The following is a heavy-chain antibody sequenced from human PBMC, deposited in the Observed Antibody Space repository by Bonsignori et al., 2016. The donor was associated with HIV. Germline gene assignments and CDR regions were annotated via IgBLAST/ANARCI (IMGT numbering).Heavy chain of an antibody. Sequence: VRQMPGKGLEWMGIIYPGDSDTRYSPSFQGQVTISADKSISTAYLQWSSLKASDTAMYYCAARHVGANYYFDYWGQGTLVTISS. CDR3: AARHVGANYYFDY. CDR2: IYPGDSDT. V-gene: IGHV5-51*01. J-gene: IGHJ4*02. D-gene: IGHD1-26*01.